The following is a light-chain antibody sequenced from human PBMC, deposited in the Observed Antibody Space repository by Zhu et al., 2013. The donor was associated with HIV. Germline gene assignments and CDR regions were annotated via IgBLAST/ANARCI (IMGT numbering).Light chain of an antibody. CDR1: SGDIGAYNY. CDR2: DVS. Sequence: QSALAQPASVSGSPGQSITISCTGTSGDIGAYNYVSWYQQRPGKAPKLVISDVSNRPSGVSSRFSGSKSGNAASLTISGLQTEDEAGYFCCSYAGSGTWVFGGGTKLTV. J-gene: IGLJ3*02. V-gene: IGLV2-14*03. CDR3: CSYAGSGTWV.